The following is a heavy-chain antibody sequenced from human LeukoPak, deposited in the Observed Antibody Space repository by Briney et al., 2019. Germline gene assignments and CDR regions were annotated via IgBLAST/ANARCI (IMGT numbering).Heavy chain of an antibody. CDR3: AKDQSYSSSWHYFDY. Sequence: GGSLRLSCAASGFTFSSYGMHWVRQAPGKGLEWVAFIRYDGSNKYYADSVKGRFTISRDNSKNTLYLQMNSLRAEDTAVYYCAKDQSYSSSWHYFDYWGQGTLVTVSS. J-gene: IGHJ4*02. CDR1: GFTFSSYG. V-gene: IGHV3-30*02. D-gene: IGHD6-13*01. CDR2: IRYDGSNK.